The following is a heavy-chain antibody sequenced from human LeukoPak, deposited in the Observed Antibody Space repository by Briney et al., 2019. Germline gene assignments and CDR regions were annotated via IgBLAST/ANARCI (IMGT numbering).Heavy chain of an antibody. CDR1: GFTFSSSW. CDR3: AREGRGGYYRFDY. CDR2: INSDGSST. Sequence: PGGSLRLSCAASGFTFSSSWMHWVRQAPGKGLVWVSRINSDGSSTNYADSVKGRSTISRDNAQNTLYLQMNSLRAEDTAVYYCAREGRGGYYRFDYWGQGTLVTVSS. D-gene: IGHD3-3*01. V-gene: IGHV3-74*01. J-gene: IGHJ4*02.